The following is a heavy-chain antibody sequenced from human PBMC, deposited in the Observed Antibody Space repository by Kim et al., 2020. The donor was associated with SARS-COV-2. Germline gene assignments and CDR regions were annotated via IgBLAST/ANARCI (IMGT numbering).Heavy chain of an antibody. V-gene: IGHV4-59*01. Sequence: SETLSLTCGVSGDSIRYYYWSWIRQPPGKGLEWIGYIYYTGNTNYNPSLKSRVTILVDTSKNQFSLRLNSVTAADTAVYYCASLAAGYGMDVWGQGTTVT. CDR2: IYYTGNT. D-gene: IGHD6-13*01. J-gene: IGHJ6*02. CDR1: GDSIRYYY. CDR3: ASLAAGYGMDV.